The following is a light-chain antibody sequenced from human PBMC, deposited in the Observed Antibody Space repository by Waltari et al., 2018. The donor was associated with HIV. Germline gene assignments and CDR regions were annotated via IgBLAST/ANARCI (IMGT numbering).Light chain of an antibody. CDR1: QGIGND. CDR2: STS. J-gene: IGKJ2*01. V-gene: IGKV1-6*01. CDR3: LQDYIFPYT. Sequence: AIQMTQSPSSLSVSVGDRVTISCRASQGIGNDLSWYQQIPGKAPKLLIYSTSTVESGVSSRFSGGGSDTDFTLTISSLQPEDFATYYCLQDYIFPYTFGQGTKLEIK.